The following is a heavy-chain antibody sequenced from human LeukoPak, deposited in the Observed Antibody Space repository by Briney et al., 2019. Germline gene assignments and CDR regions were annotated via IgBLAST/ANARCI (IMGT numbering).Heavy chain of an antibody. D-gene: IGHD3-10*01. V-gene: IGHV3-30-3*01. Sequence: GSLRLSCAASGFTFSSYAMHWVRQAPGKGLEWVAVISYDGSNKYYADSVKGRFTISRDNSKNTLYLQMNSLRAEDTAVYYCARQRFGVVTGVDYWGQGTLVTVSS. J-gene: IGHJ4*02. CDR3: ARQRFGVVTGVDY. CDR2: ISYDGSNK. CDR1: GFTFSSYA.